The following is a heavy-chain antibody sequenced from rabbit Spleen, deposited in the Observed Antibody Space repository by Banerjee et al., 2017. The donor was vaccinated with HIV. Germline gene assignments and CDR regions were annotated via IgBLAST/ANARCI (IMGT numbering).Heavy chain of an antibody. CDR2: MNTVSGNA. CDR3: ARDTSSSFSSYGMAL. CDR1: GFDFSSYG. Sequence: QSLEESGGGLVQPGGSLKLSCKASGFDFSSYGVSWVRQAPGKGLQWIGCMNTVSGNAVYATWAKGRFPISSASSTTMALRMTSLTAADTATYFCARDTSSSFSSYGMALWGQGTLVTVS. J-gene: IGHJ6*01. V-gene: IGHV1S40*01. D-gene: IGHD1-1*01.